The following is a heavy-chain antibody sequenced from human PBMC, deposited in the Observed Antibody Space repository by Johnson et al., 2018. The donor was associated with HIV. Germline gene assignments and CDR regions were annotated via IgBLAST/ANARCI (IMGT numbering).Heavy chain of an antibody. D-gene: IGHD3-10*01. CDR1: GFTFDDYA. V-gene: IGHV3-43D*03. CDR2: ITWDGDST. J-gene: IGHJ3*02. CDR3: AKDSDTYYYGSGDAFDI. Sequence: EVQLVESGGVAIQPGGSLRLSCAASGFTFDDYAMHWVRQAPGKGLEWVSLITWDGDSTYYADSVKGRFTISRDNSKKSLYLQMNSLGPEDTALYFCAKDSDTYYYGSGDAFDIWCQGTMVSVSS.